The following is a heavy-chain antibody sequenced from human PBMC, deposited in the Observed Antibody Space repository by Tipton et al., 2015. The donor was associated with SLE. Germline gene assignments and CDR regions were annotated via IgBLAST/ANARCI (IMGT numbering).Heavy chain of an antibody. CDR3: AGLEDYFDP. CDR2: ISYSGST. Sequence: TLSLTCPVSDDSIRDYYFSWIRQPPGKELEWIGYISYSGSTVYNPSLESRVTISLDTSKNHLSLKLRSVTAADTAIYYCAGLEDYFDPWGQGTTVTVSS. J-gene: IGHJ6*02. CDR1: DDSIRDYY. D-gene: IGHD3-22*01. V-gene: IGHV4-59*08.